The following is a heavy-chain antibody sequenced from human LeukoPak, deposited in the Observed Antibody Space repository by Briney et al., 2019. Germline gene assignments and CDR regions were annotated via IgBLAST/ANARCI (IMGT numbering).Heavy chain of an antibody. CDR3: AKDWDFWSALDY. Sequence: GGSLRLSCAASGFTFSSYAMSWVRQAPGKGLEWVAFIQHDGSSENYADSVKGRFTISRDDSKNTVYLQMNSLRVEDTAVYYCAKDWDFWSALDYWGQGNLVTVSS. D-gene: IGHD3-3*01. J-gene: IGHJ4*02. CDR2: IQHDGSSE. CDR1: GFTFSSYA. V-gene: IGHV3-30*02.